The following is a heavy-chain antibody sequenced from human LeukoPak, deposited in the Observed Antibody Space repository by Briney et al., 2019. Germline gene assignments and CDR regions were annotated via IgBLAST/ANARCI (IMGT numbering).Heavy chain of an antibody. CDR2: ISGSGGST. CDR3: AKDVGSRWDDY. Sequence: GGSLRLSCAASGFTFSSYAKSWVRQAPANGLEGVSAISGSGGSTYYADSVKGRFTISRDNSKNTLYLQMNSLRAEDTAVYYCAKDVGSRWDDYWGQGTLVTVSS. D-gene: IGHD1-26*01. V-gene: IGHV3-23*01. CDR1: GFTFSSYA. J-gene: IGHJ4*02.